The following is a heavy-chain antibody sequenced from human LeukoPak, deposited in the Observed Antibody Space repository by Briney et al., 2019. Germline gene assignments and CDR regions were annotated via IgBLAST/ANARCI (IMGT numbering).Heavy chain of an antibody. J-gene: IGHJ4*02. CDR3: VRDKFGTLIYGSSCFDS. D-gene: IGHD6-6*01. V-gene: IGHV3-74*01. CDR2: INSDGSSA. CDR1: GFTFSSYW. Sequence: GGSLRLSCAASGFTFSSYWMHWVRQAPGKGLVWVSRINSDGSSAIYADSEKGRFTFSRDNAKNTLYLQMNSLRAEDTAVYYCVRDKFGTLIYGSSCFDSWGQGTLVTVSS.